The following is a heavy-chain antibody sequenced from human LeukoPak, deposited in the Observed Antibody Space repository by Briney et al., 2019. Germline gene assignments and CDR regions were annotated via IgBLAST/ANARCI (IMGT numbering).Heavy chain of an antibody. V-gene: IGHV3-33*01. D-gene: IGHD1-1*01. CDR2: IWFDGNNK. J-gene: IGHJ4*02. Sequence: PGGSLRLSCAASGFIFSNDAMHWVRQAPGKGLECVAFIWFDGNNKHYADSVKGRFTISRDNSEDTLYLQMNSLRAEDTAVYYCVRDPSGSGFAFDSWGQGALVTVSS. CDR1: GFIFSNDA. CDR3: VRDPSGSGFAFDS.